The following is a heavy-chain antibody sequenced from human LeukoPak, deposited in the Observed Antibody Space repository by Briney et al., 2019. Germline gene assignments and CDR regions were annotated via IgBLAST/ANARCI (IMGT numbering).Heavy chain of an antibody. CDR3: AKCGMSTISELDY. J-gene: IGHJ4*02. CDR2: ISGSGSST. Sequence: GGSLRLSCTASGFTVTTYAMSWVRQAPGKGLKWVSGISGSGSSTCYADSVKGRFTISRDTSKNTPYLEMNSLRADDTAVYYCAKCGMSTISELDYWGQGPLVTVSS. V-gene: IGHV3-23*01. CDR1: GFTVTTYA. D-gene: IGHD5-24*01.